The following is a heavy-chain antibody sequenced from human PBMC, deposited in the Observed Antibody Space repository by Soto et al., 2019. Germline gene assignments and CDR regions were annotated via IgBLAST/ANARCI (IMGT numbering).Heavy chain of an antibody. Sequence: QVQLVQSGAEVKKPGASVKVSCKASGYTFTSYGISWVRQAPGQGLEWMGGISAYNGNTNYAQKLQGRVTMTTDTSTSTAYMELRSLRSDDTAVYYCARSLWKQLDPDDAFDIWGQGTMVTVSS. CDR3: ARSLWKQLDPDDAFDI. CDR1: GYTFTSYG. CDR2: ISAYNGNT. V-gene: IGHV1-18*01. D-gene: IGHD6-13*01. J-gene: IGHJ3*02.